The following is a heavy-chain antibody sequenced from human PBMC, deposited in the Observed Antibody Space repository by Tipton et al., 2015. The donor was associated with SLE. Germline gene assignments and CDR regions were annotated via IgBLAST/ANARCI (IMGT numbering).Heavy chain of an antibody. CDR2: INSDGSST. CDR1: GFTFSSYW. CDR3: ARRLRFRDQDYYYYGMDV. J-gene: IGHJ6*02. Sequence: GSLRLSCAASGFTFSSYWMHWVRQAPGKGLVWVSRINSDGSSTSYADSVKGRFTISRDNAKNTLYLQMNSLRAEDTAVYYCARRLRFRDQDYYYYGMDVWGQGTTVTVSS. D-gene: IGHD3-10*01. V-gene: IGHV3-74*01.